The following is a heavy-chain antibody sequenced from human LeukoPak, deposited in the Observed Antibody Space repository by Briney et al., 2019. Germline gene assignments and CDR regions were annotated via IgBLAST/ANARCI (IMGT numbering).Heavy chain of an antibody. D-gene: IGHD6-13*01. CDR1: GGSISSGSYY. V-gene: IGHV4-61*02. J-gene: IGHJ4*02. CDR2: IYTSGST. Sequence: SETLPLTCTVSGGSISSGSYYWSWIRQPAGKGLEWIGRIYTSGSTNYNPSLKSRVTISVDTSKNQFSLKLSSVTAADTAVYYCARGGAAAGDFDYWGQGTLVTVSS. CDR3: ARGGAAAGDFDY.